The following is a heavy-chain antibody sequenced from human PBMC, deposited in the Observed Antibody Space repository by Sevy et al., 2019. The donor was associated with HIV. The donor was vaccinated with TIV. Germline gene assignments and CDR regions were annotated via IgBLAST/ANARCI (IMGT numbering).Heavy chain of an antibody. CDR2: ISYDGSNK. V-gene: IGHV3-30*18. D-gene: IGHD6-19*01. CDR3: AKGGQWLVRDWFDP. Sequence: GGSLRLSCAASGFTFSSYGMHWVRQAPGKGLDWVTVISYDGSNKYYADSVKGRFTISRDNSKNTLYLQMNSLRVEDTAVYYCAKGGQWLVRDWFDPLGQGTLVTVSS. J-gene: IGHJ5*02. CDR1: GFTFSSYG.